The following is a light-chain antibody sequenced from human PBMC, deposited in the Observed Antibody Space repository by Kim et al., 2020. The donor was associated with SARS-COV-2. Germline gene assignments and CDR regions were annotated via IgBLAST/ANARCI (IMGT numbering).Light chain of an antibody. CDR2: WAS. V-gene: IGKV4-1*01. Sequence: RATLNCKSSQTVLYNSNNKNYLAWYQQKPEQAPKLLIYWASIRESGVSDRFSGSGSETDFTLTISSLQAEDVAVYYCQQYYSTTPSFGQGTKLEI. CDR1: QTVLYNSNNKNY. J-gene: IGKJ2*03. CDR3: QQYYSTTPS.